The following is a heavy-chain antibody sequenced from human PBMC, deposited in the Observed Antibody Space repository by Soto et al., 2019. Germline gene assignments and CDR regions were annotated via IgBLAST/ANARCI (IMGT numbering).Heavy chain of an antibody. D-gene: IGHD6-6*01. Sequence: QVQLVESGGGVVQPGRSLRLSCAASGFTFSSYGMHWVRQAPGKGLEWVAVISYDGSNKYYADSVKGRFTISRDNSKNTLYLQMNRLRAEDTAVYYCAKDHVSYSSSLYNWFDPWGQGTLVTVSS. CDR2: ISYDGSNK. V-gene: IGHV3-30*18. J-gene: IGHJ5*02. CDR1: GFTFSSYG. CDR3: AKDHVSYSSSLYNWFDP.